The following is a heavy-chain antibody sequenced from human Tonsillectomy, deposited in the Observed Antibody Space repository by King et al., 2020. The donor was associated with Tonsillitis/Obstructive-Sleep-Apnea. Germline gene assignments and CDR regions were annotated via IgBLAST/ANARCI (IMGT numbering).Heavy chain of an antibody. J-gene: IGHJ5*02. CDR2: INPNSGGI. Sequence: QLVQSGAEVKKPGASVKVSCKASGYTFTDYYMHWLRQAPGQGLEWMGWINPNSGGINYAQKLQGRVTMTRDTSITTADMELSRLKSDDTAVYYCARGSGDYADFNFFDLWRQGSLVIVAS. CDR3: ARGSGDYADFNFFDL. CDR1: GYTFTDYY. V-gene: IGHV1-2*02. D-gene: IGHD4-17*01.